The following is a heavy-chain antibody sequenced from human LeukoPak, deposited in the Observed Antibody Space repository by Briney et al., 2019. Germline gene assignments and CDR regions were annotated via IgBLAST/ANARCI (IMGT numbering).Heavy chain of an antibody. D-gene: IGHD3-10*01. CDR3: ARGATSEGVIGY. CDR1: GFTFSSYS. J-gene: IGHJ4*02. Sequence: PGGSLRLSCAASGFTFSSYSMNWVRQAPGKRLEWVSSISSSSSYIYYADSVKGRFTISRDNAKNSLYLQMNSLRAEDTAVYYCARGATSEGVIGYWGQGTLVTVSS. CDR2: ISSSSSYI. V-gene: IGHV3-21*01.